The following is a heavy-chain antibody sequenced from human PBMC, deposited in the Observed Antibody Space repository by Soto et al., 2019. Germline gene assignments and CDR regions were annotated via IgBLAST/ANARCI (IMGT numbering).Heavy chain of an antibody. Sequence: ASVKVSCKASGYTFINYAVHWVRQAPGQRLEWMGWINAGKGDIKFSQKFQGRVTFIRDASANTAYLQWSSLKASDTAMYYCARPHYYDSSGYSGPMTEFDYWSQGTLVTVSS. CDR1: GYTFINYA. D-gene: IGHD3-22*01. CDR3: ARPHYYDSSGYSGPMTEFDY. CDR2: INAGKGDI. V-gene: IGHV1-3*01. J-gene: IGHJ4*02.